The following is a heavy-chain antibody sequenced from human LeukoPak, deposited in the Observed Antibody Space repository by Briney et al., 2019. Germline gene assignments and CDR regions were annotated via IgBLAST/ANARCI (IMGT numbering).Heavy chain of an antibody. CDR1: GGSISSYY. CDR3: ARHDFWSGYYDY. V-gene: IGHV4-59*08. D-gene: IGHD3-3*01. J-gene: IGHJ4*02. Sequence: SSETLSLTCTVSGGSISSYYWSWIRQPPGKGLEWIGYIYYSGSTNYNPSLKSRVTISVDTSKNQFSLKLSSVTAADTAVYYCARHDFWSGYYDYWGQGTLVTVSS. CDR2: IYYSGST.